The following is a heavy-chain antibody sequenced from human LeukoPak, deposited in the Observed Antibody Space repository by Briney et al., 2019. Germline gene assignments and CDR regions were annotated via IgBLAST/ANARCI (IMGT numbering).Heavy chain of an antibody. CDR3: ASGGLEGYCSSTSCYTLFD. CDR2: MNPNSGNT. V-gene: IGHV1-8*03. CDR1: GYTFTSYD. Sequence: GASVKVSCKASGYTFTSYDINWVRQATGQGLEWMGWMNPNSGNTGYAQKFQGRVTISRNTSISTAYMELSSLRSEDTAVYYCASGGLEGYCSSTSCYTLFDWGQGTLVTVSS. D-gene: IGHD2-2*02. J-gene: IGHJ4*02.